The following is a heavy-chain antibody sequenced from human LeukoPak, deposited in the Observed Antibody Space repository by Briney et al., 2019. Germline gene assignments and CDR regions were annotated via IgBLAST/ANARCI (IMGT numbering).Heavy chain of an antibody. D-gene: IGHD4-23*01. J-gene: IGHJ3*02. CDR3: ARGGGGNFNDAFDI. CDR1: GFTFSSYT. V-gene: IGHV3-21*01. CDR2: ITSNTRYI. Sequence: GGSLRLSCAASGFTFSSYTMNWVRQAPGKGLEWVSSITSNTRYIFYADSVKGRFTISRDNAKKSLYLQMNSLRAEDTAVYYCARGGGGNFNDAFDIWGQGAMVTVSS.